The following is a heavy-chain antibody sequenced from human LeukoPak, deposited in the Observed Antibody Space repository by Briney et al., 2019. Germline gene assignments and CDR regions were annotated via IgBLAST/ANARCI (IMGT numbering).Heavy chain of an antibody. CDR1: GFTFSSYA. D-gene: IGHD2-15*01. CDR3: TRDSALLGVAFDL. CDR2: ISGSGDST. V-gene: IGHV3-23*01. Sequence: GGSLRLSCAASGFTFSSYAMSWVRQAPGKGMEWVSAISGSGDSTYFADSAKGRFTISRDNSKSTLFLQMNSLRAEDTAVYFCTRDSALLGVAFDLWGQGTVVTVSS. J-gene: IGHJ3*01.